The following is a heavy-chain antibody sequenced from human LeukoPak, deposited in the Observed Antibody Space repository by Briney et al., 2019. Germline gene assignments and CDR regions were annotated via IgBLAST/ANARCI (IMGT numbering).Heavy chain of an antibody. D-gene: IGHD3-9*01. CDR3: ARVSDILTGYYYFDY. V-gene: IGHV3-74*01. CDR1: GFTFSSYW. CDR2: INSDGRST. J-gene: IGHJ4*02. Sequence: GGSLRLSCAASGFTFSSYWMHWVRQAPGKGLVWVSRINSDGRSTSYADSVKGRFTISRDNAKNTLYLQMNSLRAEDTAVYYCARVSDILTGYYYFDYWGQGTLVTVSS.